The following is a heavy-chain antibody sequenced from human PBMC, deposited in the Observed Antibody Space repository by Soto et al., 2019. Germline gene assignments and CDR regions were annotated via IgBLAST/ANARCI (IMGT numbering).Heavy chain of an antibody. CDR2: ISWNGDTF. J-gene: IGHJ4*02. CDR1: GFTFDEYV. D-gene: IGHD4-17*01. CDR3: ANSRYGDYYFDD. V-gene: IGHV3-9*01. Sequence: EVQLVESGGGLVQPGRSLRLSCAASGFTFDEYVMYWVRQAPGKGLEWVSSISWNGDTFGYADSMKGRFTISRDNAKNCLYLQMNSLTAEDTALYYCANSRYGDYYFDDWGQGTLVTVSS.